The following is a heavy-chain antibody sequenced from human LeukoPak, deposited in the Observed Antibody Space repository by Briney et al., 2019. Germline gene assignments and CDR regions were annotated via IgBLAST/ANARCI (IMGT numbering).Heavy chain of an antibody. CDR2: IWNDGSNK. Sequence: PGRSLRLSCVASGFVFSVYGMHWVRQAPGKGLEWVAVIWNDGSNKYYADSVKGRFTISRDNSKNTLYLQMNSLRAEDTAVYSCARASGPFDYWGQGTLVTVSS. V-gene: IGHV3-33*01. CDR1: GFVFSVYG. D-gene: IGHD3-10*01. CDR3: ARASGPFDY. J-gene: IGHJ4*02.